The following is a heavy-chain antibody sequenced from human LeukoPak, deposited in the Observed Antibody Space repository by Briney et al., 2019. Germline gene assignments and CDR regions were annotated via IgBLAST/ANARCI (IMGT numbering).Heavy chain of an antibody. D-gene: IGHD6-13*01. CDR2: ISGSGGST. CDR1: GFTFSSYA. CDR3: ASDSSSWKLREYFDY. V-gene: IGHV3-23*01. J-gene: IGHJ4*02. Sequence: GGSLRLSCAASGFTFSSYAMSWVRQAPGKGLEWVSAISGSGGSTYYADSVKGRFTISRDNSKNTLYLQMNSLRAEDTAVYYCASDSSSWKLREYFDYWGQGTLVTVSS.